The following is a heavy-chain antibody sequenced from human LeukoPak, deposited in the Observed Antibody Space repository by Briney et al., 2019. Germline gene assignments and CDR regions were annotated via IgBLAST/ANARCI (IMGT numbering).Heavy chain of an antibody. CDR2: ISYDGSNK. CDR1: GFTFSTYA. D-gene: IGHD3-22*01. CDR3: ARAKIASPVIYYYMDV. Sequence: GGSLRLSCAASGFTFSTYAMHWVRQAPGKGLEWVAVISYDGSNKYYADSVKGRFTISGDNSKNTLFLQMNSLRAEDTAVYYCARAKIASPVIYYYMDVWGKGTTVTVSS. J-gene: IGHJ6*03. V-gene: IGHV3-30*04.